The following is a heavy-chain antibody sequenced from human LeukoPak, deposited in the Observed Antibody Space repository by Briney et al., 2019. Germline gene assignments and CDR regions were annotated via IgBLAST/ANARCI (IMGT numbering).Heavy chain of an antibody. CDR1: GFTFSTFP. D-gene: IGHD1-26*01. CDR2: ISRNGDTT. Sequence: PGGSLRLSCSASGFTFSTFPMHWVRQAPGKGLEYFSAISRNGDTTYYADSVKGRFTISRDNAKNSLYLQMNSLRAEDTAVYYCARARSSGSHRVVNAFDVWGQGTMVTVSS. CDR3: ARARSSGSHRVVNAFDV. V-gene: IGHV3-64*04. J-gene: IGHJ3*01.